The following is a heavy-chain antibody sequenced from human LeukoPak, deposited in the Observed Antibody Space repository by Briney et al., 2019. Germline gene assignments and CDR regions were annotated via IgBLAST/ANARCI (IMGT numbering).Heavy chain of an antibody. V-gene: IGHV4-59*01. Sequence: PSETLSLTCTVSGGSIRYYYWNWIRQPPGKGLEWIGYIYYSGSTNYNPSLKSRVTISVDTSKNQFSLKVSSVTAADTAMYYCVRDSSAGPQYLWGQGTLVTVSS. CDR2: IYYSGST. J-gene: IGHJ4*02. CDR3: VRDSSAGPQYL. CDR1: GGSIRYYY. D-gene: IGHD4-11*01.